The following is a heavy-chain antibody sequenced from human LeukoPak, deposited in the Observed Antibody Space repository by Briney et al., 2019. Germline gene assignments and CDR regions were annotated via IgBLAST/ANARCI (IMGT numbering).Heavy chain of an antibody. D-gene: IGHD3-10*02. CDR3: AKELDTMFFDY. CDR1: GFNFDRYT. CDR2: AGWAGGTT. J-gene: IGHJ4*02. V-gene: IGHV3-43*01. Sequence: GGSLRLSCATSGFNFDRYTIHWVRQAPGKGLEWVSLAGWAGGTTFYSDSVRGRFTISRDSGRKSVYLQMNSLTTDDTAFYFCAKELDTMFFDYWGQGAMVTVSS.